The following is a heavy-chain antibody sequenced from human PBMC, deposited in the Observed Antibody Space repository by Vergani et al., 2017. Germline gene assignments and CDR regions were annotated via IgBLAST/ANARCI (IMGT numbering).Heavy chain of an antibody. CDR1: GYSINSDYC. Sequence: QVQLQASGPGLVKPSETLSLTCTISGYSINSDYCWGWIRQPPGKGLEWIGSIFHSGNTFYNPSLKSRVTISIDTSKNQFSLKLTSVTAADTALYYSARHLGQFSASPNWFDPWGLGTLVTVSS. V-gene: IGHV4-38-2*02. D-gene: IGHD3-16*01. CDR3: ARHLGQFSASPNWFDP. CDR2: IFHSGNT. J-gene: IGHJ5*02.